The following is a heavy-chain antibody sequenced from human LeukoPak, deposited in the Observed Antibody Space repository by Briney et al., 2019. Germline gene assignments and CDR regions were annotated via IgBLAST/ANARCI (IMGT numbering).Heavy chain of an antibody. D-gene: IGHD2-15*01. CDR1: GYTFTSYG. V-gene: IGHV1-18*01. Sequence: ASVKVSCKASGYTFTSYGISWVRQAPGQGLEWMGWISAYNGNTDYAQKLQGRVTMTTDTSTSTPYMELRSLRSDDTAVYYCARDNGGSCYRLYDYWGQGTLVTVSS. CDR2: ISAYNGNT. CDR3: ARDNGGSCYRLYDY. J-gene: IGHJ4*02.